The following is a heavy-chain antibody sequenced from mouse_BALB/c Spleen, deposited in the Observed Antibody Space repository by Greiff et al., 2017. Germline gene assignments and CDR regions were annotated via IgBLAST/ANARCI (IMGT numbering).Heavy chain of an antibody. V-gene: IGHV10-1*02. D-gene: IGHD2-10*02. CDR1: GFTFNTYA. CDR2: IRSKSNNYAT. CDR3: VRPGYGNYVGYAMDY. J-gene: IGHJ4*01. Sequence: EVQLVESGGGLVQPKGSLKLSCAASGFTFNTYAMNWVRQAPGKGLEWVARIRSKSNNYATYYADSVKDRFTISRDDSQSMLYLQMNNLKTEDTAMYYCVRPGYGNYVGYAMDYWGQGTSVTVSS.